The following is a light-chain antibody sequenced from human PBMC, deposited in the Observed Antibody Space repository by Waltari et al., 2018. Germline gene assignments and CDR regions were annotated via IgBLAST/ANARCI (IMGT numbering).Light chain of an antibody. V-gene: IGKV3-20*01. CDR3: QQYGRSPPVT. Sequence: EIVMTQSPVSLSLSPGERATLPCRASQSVSSTYLAWYQQKPGQAPRLLIYAGSGRATGVPHRFSGSGSGTDFTLTISRLEPEDSAVYYCQQYGRSPPVTFGPGTKVDIK. CDR2: AGS. J-gene: IGKJ3*01. CDR1: QSVSSTY.